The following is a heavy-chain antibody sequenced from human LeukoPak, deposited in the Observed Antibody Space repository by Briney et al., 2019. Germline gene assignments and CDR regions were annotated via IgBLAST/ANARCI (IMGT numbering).Heavy chain of an antibody. CDR3: ARDGGYHFDY. CDR1: GFTFSSYG. V-gene: IGHV3-33*01. CDR2: IWYDGSNK. J-gene: IGHJ4*02. D-gene: IGHD3-22*01. Sequence: PGGSLRLSCAASGFTFSSYGMHWVRQAPGKGLEWVAAIWYDGSNKYYADSVKGRFTISRDNSKNTLYLQMNSLRAEDTAVYYCARDGGYHFDYWGQGTLVTVSS.